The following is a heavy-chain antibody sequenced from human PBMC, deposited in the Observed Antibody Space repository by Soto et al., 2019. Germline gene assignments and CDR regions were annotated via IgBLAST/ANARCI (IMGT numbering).Heavy chain of an antibody. D-gene: IGHD4-17*01. V-gene: IGHV3-15*01. CDR2: IKSKGDGGTT. J-gene: IGHJ3*02. CDR3: VTDGLTTLTTAFDI. CDR1: GFTFINTW. Sequence: GGSLRLSCAASGFTFINTWMTWVRQAPGKGLEWVGRIKSKGDGGTTDYAAPVKGRFTISRDDSQNTLYLQMNGLETEDTAVYYCVTDGLTTLTTAFDIWGQGTMVTVSS.